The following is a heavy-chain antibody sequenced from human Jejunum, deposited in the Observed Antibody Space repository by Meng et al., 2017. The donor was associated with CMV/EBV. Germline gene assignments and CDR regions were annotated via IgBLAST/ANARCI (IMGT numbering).Heavy chain of an antibody. CDR1: GGPISGYY. CDR2: FHPGGTT. D-gene: IGHD3-16*01. V-gene: IGHV4-4*07. Sequence: AQLQGSGPGLVRSSGAPPRTCSFPGGPISGYYWSWVRKPAGKRLEWIGRFHPGGTTNYNPSLENRITVSVDSSKNQFFLKLTSVTAADTAIYYCARECVGEAYDCQWNYWFDPWGRGTLVTVSS. CDR3: ARECVGEAYDCQWNYWFDP. J-gene: IGHJ5*02.